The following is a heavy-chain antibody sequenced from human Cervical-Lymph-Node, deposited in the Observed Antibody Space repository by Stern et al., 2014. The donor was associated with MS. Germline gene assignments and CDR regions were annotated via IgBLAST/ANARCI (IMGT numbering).Heavy chain of an antibody. Sequence: VHLVESGAEVKKPGASVKVSCKASGYTFTGYYMHWVRQAPGQGLEWMGWINPNSGGTNYAQKFQGRVTMTRDTSISTAYMELSRLRSDDTAVYYCARDIVVVPAAGPVTRRGENGFDPWGQGTLVTVSS. D-gene: IGHD2-2*01. CDR1: GYTFTGYY. CDR2: INPNSGGT. J-gene: IGHJ5*02. V-gene: IGHV1-2*02. CDR3: ARDIVVVPAAGPVTRRGENGFDP.